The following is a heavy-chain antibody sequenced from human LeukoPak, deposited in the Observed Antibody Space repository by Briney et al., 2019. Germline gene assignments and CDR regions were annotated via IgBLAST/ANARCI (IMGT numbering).Heavy chain of an antibody. Sequence: GGSLRLSCAASGFTFSSYAMSWVRQAPGKGLEWVSAISGSVGSTYYADSVKGRFTISRDNSKNTLYLQMNSLTAEDTAVYYCAKDPGYCSGGSCYGSNFDYWGQGTLVTVSS. V-gene: IGHV3-23*01. CDR2: ISGSVGST. CDR1: GFTFSSYA. J-gene: IGHJ4*02. D-gene: IGHD2-15*01. CDR3: AKDPGYCSGGSCYGSNFDY.